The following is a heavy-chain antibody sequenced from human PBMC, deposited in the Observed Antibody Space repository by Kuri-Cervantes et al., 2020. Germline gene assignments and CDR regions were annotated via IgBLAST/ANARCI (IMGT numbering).Heavy chain of an antibody. CDR3: ARGYDHIDIVATMADY. CDR1: GYTFTGYY. D-gene: IGHD5-12*01. CDR2: INPNSGGT. J-gene: IGHJ4*02. V-gene: IGHV1-2*02. Sequence: ASVKVSCKASGYTFTGYYMHWVRQAPGQGLEWMGWINPNSGGTNYAQKVQGRVTMTRNTSISTAYMELSSLRSEDTAVYYCARGYDHIDIVATMADYWGQGTLVTVSS.